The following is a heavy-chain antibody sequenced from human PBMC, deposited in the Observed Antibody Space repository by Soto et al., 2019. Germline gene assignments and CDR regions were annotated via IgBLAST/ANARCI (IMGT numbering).Heavy chain of an antibody. D-gene: IGHD3-3*01. J-gene: IGHJ6*02. V-gene: IGHV1-18*01. CDR3: ARGLGVTIPLYGMDV. Sequence: ASVKVSCKASGYTFTSYGISWVRQAPGQGLEWMGWVSAYNGNTNYAQKLQGRVTMTTDTSTSTAYMELRSLRSDDTAVYYCARGLGVTIPLYGMDVWGQGTTVTVSS. CDR2: VSAYNGNT. CDR1: GYTFTSYG.